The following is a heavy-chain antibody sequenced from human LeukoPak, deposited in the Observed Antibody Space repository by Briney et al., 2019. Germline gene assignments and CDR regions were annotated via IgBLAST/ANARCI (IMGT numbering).Heavy chain of an antibody. D-gene: IGHD1-1*01. CDR2: ISGSGGIT. CDR1: GFTFSTYA. J-gene: IGHJ4*02. Sequence: PGGSLRLSCEASGFTFSTYAMRWVRQAPGKGLEWVSSISGSGGITFYADTVKGRFTISRDNSKNTLYLQMDSLRAEDTAVYYCAKEGSNWNVDYWGQGTLVTVSS. V-gene: IGHV3-23*01. CDR3: AKEGSNWNVDY.